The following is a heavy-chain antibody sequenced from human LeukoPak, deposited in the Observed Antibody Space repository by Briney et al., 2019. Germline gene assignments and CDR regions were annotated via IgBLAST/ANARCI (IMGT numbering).Heavy chain of an antibody. D-gene: IGHD3-10*01. CDR3: ARDPGDY. V-gene: IGHV3-48*02. Sequence: QPGRSLRLSCAASGFTFSTYTMNWVRQAPGKGLEWVSYISSSSSAIFYADSVKGRFTISRDNAKNSLYLQMNSLRDEDTAVYFCARDPGDYWGQGTLVTVSS. J-gene: IGHJ4*02. CDR1: GFTFSTYT. CDR2: ISSSSSAI.